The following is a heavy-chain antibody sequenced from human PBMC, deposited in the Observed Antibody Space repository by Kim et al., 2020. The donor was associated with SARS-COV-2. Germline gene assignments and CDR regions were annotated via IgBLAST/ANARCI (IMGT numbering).Heavy chain of an antibody. CDR1: GFTFSSYW. D-gene: IGHD3-10*01. V-gene: IGHV3-74*01. CDR2: INSDGSST. J-gene: IGHJ6*02. CDR3: ARVYGSGSFSRPYYYYGMDV. Sequence: GESLRLSCAASGFTFSSYWMHWVRQAPGKGLVWVSRINSDGSSTSYADSVKGRFTISRDNAKNTLYLQMNSLRAEDTAVYYCARVYGSGSFSRPYYYYGMDVWGQGTTVTVSS.